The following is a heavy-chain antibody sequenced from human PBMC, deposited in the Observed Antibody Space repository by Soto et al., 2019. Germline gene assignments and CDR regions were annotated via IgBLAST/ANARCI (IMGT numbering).Heavy chain of an antibody. D-gene: IGHD2-15*01. J-gene: IGHJ4*02. CDR3: ASGLAQDIVVVVAATPVFDY. CDR1: GGSISSGGYY. CDR2: IYYSGST. Sequence: QVQLQESGPGLVKPSQTLSLTCTVSGGSISSGGYYWSWIRQHPGKGLEWIGYIYYSGSTYYNPSLKSRVTLSVDTSKNQFSLKLSSVTAADTAVYYCASGLAQDIVVVVAATPVFDYWGQGTLVTVSS. V-gene: IGHV4-31*03.